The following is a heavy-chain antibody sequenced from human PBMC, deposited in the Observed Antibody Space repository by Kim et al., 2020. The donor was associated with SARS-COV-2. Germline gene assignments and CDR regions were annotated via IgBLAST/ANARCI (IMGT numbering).Heavy chain of an antibody. V-gene: IGHV3-33*01. CDR1: GFTFSSYG. CDR3: ARELLNVDTAMVTTDKGPWFDP. CDR2: IWYDGSNK. J-gene: IGHJ5*02. D-gene: IGHD5-18*01. Sequence: GGSLRLSCAASGFTFSSYGMHWVRQAPGKGLEWVAVIWYDGSNKYYADSVKGRFTISRDNSKNTLYLQMNSLRAEDTAVYYCARELLNVDTAMVTTDKGPWFDPWGQGTLVTVSS.